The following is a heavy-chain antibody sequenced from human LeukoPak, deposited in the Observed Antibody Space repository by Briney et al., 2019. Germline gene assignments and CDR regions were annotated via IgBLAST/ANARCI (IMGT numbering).Heavy chain of an antibody. V-gene: IGHV4-39*07. CDR2: INHSGST. CDR1: GGSISSSSYY. Sequence: SETLSLTCTVSGGSISSSSYYWGWIRQPPGKGLEWIGEINHSGSTNYNPSLKSRVTISVDTSKNQFSLKLSSVTAADTAVYYCARGTITFGGVIPGGDWFDPWGQGTLVTVSS. J-gene: IGHJ5*02. CDR3: ARGTITFGGVIPGGDWFDP. D-gene: IGHD3-16*02.